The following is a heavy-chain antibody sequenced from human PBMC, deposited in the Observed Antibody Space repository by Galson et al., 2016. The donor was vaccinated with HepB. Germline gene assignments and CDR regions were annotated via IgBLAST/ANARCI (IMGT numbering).Heavy chain of an antibody. CDR1: GFTFDDYT. D-gene: IGHD3-10*01. Sequence: SLRLSCAASGFTFDDYTMHWVRQAPGKGLEWVSLISWDGGSTYYADSVKGRFTISRDNSKNYLYLQMNSLRTEDTALYYCAKDISYYGSGLDYWGQGTLVTVSS. J-gene: IGHJ4*02. CDR3: AKDISYYGSGLDY. V-gene: IGHV3-43*01. CDR2: ISWDGGST.